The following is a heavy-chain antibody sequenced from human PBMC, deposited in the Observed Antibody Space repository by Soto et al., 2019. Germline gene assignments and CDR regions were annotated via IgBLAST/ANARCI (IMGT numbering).Heavy chain of an antibody. CDR2: MWYDGSNK. CDR3: ARVRGRYYDSSGYDPLDY. Sequence: QVQLVESGGGVVQPGRSLRLSCAASGFTFNNYGMHRVRQAPGKGLEWVAVMWYDGSNKYYADAVKGRFTISRDNSKNTLYLQMNCLRAEDTAVYYCARVRGRYYDSSGYDPLDYWGQGTLVTVSS. V-gene: IGHV3-33*01. D-gene: IGHD3-22*01. CDR1: GFTFNNYG. J-gene: IGHJ4*02.